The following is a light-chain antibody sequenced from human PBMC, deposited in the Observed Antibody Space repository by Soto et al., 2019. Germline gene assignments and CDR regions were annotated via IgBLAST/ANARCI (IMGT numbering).Light chain of an antibody. V-gene: IGKV1-5*03. J-gene: IGKJ2*01. CDR3: QQYSKEST. Sequence: DVEMTQSPSTLPTSIGDRVTINCRASQNVSYWLAWYQQKPGKAPKLLIYKTSRLESGVPSRFSASGSGTDFSLTINSLQSDDFATYFCQQYSKESTFDQGTKLEIK. CDR1: QNVSYW. CDR2: KTS.